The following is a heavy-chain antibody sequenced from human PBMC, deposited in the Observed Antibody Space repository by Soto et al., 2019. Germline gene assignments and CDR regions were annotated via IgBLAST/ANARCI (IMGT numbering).Heavy chain of an antibody. Sequence: PGGSLRLSCAASGFTFSSYWMHWVRQATGKGLVWVSRINSDGSSTSYADSVKGRFTISRDNAKNTLYLQMNGLRAEDTAVYYCARTLSRYGSGSYWDDAFDIWGQGTMVTVSS. J-gene: IGHJ3*02. V-gene: IGHV3-74*01. CDR1: GFTFSSYW. CDR2: INSDGSST. D-gene: IGHD3-10*01. CDR3: ARTLSRYGSGSYWDDAFDI.